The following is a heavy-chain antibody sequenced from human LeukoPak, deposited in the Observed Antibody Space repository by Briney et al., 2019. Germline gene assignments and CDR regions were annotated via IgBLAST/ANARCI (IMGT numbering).Heavy chain of an antibody. V-gene: IGHV3-23*01. Sequence: GGSLRLSCAASGFTFSSYAMSWVRQAPGKGLEWVSAISGSGGSTYYADSVKGRFTISRDNSKNTLYLQMNSLRAEDTAVYYCARGGYLRYFDWLSANYYYYYMDVWGKGTTVTISS. CDR1: GFTFSSYA. CDR2: ISGSGGST. J-gene: IGHJ6*03. CDR3: ARGGYLRYFDWLSANYYYYYMDV. D-gene: IGHD3-9*01.